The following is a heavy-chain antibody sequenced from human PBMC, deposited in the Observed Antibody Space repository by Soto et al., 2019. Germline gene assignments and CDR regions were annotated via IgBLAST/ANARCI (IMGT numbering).Heavy chain of an antibody. V-gene: IGHV3-21*01. CDR1: GFTFSTYS. CDR3: AKGGYSYGHSFDS. J-gene: IGHJ4*02. Sequence: RLSCAASGFTFSTYSMNWVRQAPGKGLEWVSSITSSSSYMYYADSVQGRFTISRDNAKNSLYLQMNNLRAEDTAVYYCAKGGYSYGHSFDSWGQGTLVTVSS. D-gene: IGHD5-18*01. CDR2: ITSSSSYM.